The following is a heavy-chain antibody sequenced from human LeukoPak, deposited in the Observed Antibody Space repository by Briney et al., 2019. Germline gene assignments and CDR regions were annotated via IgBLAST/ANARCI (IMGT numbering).Heavy chain of an antibody. CDR1: GYSFTSYW. CDR3: AEQAPYPYNRNFAGGRAHAFDI. Sequence: GESLKISCKGSGYSFTSYWIGWVRQMPGKGLEWMGIIYPGDSDTRYSPSFQGHVTISADKSISTAYLQWTSLKASATAMYYCAEQAPYPYNRNFAGGRAHAFDIWGQGTMVTVSS. V-gene: IGHV5-51*01. D-gene: IGHD1-14*01. CDR2: IYPGDSDT. J-gene: IGHJ3*02.